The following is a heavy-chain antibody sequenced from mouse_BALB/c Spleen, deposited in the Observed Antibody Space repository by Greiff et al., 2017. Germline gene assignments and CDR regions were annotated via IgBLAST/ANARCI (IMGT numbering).Heavy chain of an antibody. Sequence: VHLVESGPGLVAPSQSLSITCTVSGFSLSRYSVHWVRQPPGKGLEWLGMIWGGGSTDYNSALKSRLSISKDNSKSQVFLKMNSLQTDDTAMYYCARNPFYYGSSYPPYAMDYWGQGTSVTVSS. CDR3: ARNPFYYGSSYPPYAMDY. CDR2: IWGGGST. J-gene: IGHJ4*01. D-gene: IGHD1-1*01. V-gene: IGHV2-6-4*01. CDR1: GFSLSRYS.